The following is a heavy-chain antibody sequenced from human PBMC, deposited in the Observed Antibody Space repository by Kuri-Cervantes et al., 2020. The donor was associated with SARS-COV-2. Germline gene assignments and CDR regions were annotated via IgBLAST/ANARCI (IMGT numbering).Heavy chain of an antibody. J-gene: IGHJ4*02. CDR1: GYTFTSYG. CDR3: YCAPKEGFDS. D-gene: IGHD2-21*01. Sequence: ASVKVSCKASGYTFTSYGISWVRQATGQGLEWTGMVKTNSGNTLYAQIFQGRVTMTRDTSTSTVYLELSSLTSEDTAIYYCYCAPKEGFDSWGQGTLVTVSS. V-gene: IGHV1-8*02. CDR2: VKTNSGNT.